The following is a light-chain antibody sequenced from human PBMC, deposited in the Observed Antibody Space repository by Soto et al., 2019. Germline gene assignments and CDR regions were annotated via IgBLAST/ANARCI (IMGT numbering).Light chain of an antibody. Sequence: EIVMTQSPAALSVSPGERATLSCRASQSVATNLAWYQQKPGQPPRLLIYGASTRETGIPARFSGSGSGTEFTLTISSLQSVDFAVYSCQQYNNWTWTFGQGTKVDI. J-gene: IGKJ1*01. CDR2: GAS. CDR3: QQYNNWTWT. CDR1: QSVATN. V-gene: IGKV3-15*01.